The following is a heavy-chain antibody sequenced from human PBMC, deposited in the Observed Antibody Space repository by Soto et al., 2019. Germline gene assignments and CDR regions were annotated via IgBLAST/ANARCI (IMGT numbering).Heavy chain of an antibody. J-gene: IGHJ5*02. CDR1: DGSISSGGDS. CDR3: ARVPSP. CDR2: IYHSGST. V-gene: IGHV4-30-2*01. Sequence: SLPLPHSRAVSDGSISSGGDSWSWIRQPPGKGLEWIGYIYHSGSTYYNPSLKSRVTISVDRSKNQFSLKLSSVTAADTAVYYCARVPSPWGQGTLVTVSS.